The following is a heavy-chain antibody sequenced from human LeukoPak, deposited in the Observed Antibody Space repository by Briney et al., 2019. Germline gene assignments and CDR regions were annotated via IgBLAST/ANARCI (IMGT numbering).Heavy chain of an antibody. J-gene: IGHJ4*02. V-gene: IGHV3-74*01. CDR1: GFTFSSYW. CDR3: ARDSVEWYIFDY. D-gene: IGHD3-3*01. CDR2: TNRDGSST. Sequence: QTGGAPRLSCAAPGFTFSSYWMHWVRPAPGKGAVGVARTNRDGSSTAYADSVKGRFTISKDNAKSTLYLLMNSLRAEDTAVYYCARDSVEWYIFDYWGQGTLVTVSS.